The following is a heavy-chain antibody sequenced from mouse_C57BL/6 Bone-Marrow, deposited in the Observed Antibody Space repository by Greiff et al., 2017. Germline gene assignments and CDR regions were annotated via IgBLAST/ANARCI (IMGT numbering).Heavy chain of an antibody. Sequence: EVKLQESGGGLVQPGGSMKLSCAASGFTFSDAWMDWVRQSPEQGLEWVGEIRNKANNPATYYAESVKGRFTISRDDSKSSVCLQMNSLRAEDTGIYYYTSLATGIDYWGQGTTLTVSS. J-gene: IGHJ2*01. CDR2: IRNKANNPAT. V-gene: IGHV6-6*01. CDR1: GFTFSDAW. CDR3: TSLATGIDY.